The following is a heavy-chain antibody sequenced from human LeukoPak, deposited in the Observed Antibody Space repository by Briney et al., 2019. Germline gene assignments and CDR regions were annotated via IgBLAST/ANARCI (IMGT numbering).Heavy chain of an antibody. D-gene: IGHD2-2*01. CDR3: ARGLAYCSSTICYDGGDF. CDR2: INTNRGAT. Sequence: ASVKVSCKASGHTFTAYYIHWVRQAPGQGLEWMGWINTNRGATNYAQKFRGRVTMTRDTSISTAYMELSGLRSDDTAVYYCARGLAYCSSTICYDGGDFWGPGTLVTVSS. CDR1: GHTFTAYY. J-gene: IGHJ4*02. V-gene: IGHV1-2*02.